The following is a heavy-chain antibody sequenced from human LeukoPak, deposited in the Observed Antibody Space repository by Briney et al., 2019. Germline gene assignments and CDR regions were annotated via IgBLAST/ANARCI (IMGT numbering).Heavy chain of an antibody. CDR3: ARDSGNERLGVYFDY. V-gene: IGHV4-4*07. D-gene: IGHD7-27*01. CDR1: GDSIGTYY. Sequence: SETLSLTCTVSGDSIGTYYWNWIRQPAGKGLEWIGRIYASGSTNHNPSLDTRIAMSMDTSKNQSSLKLNSVTAADTAVYYCARDSGNERLGVYFDYWGQGTLVTVSS. J-gene: IGHJ4*02. CDR2: IYASGST.